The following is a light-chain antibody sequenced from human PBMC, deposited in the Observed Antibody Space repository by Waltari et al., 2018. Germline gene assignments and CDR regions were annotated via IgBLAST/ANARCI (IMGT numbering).Light chain of an antibody. J-gene: IGKJ5*01. CDR2: VAS. CDR3: QQYNDWIN. CDR1: RAVRSD. V-gene: IGKV3-15*01. Sequence: ILMTQSPVTLSVSPGERVTLSCRASRAVRSDLAWYQQKPGRSPRLLIYVASTRATGVPARFSGSGSGTDFSLTITSLQSEDLAVYYCQQYNDWINFGQGTRLEI.